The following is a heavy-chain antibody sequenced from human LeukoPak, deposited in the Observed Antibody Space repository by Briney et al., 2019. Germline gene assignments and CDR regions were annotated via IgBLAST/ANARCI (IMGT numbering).Heavy chain of an antibody. J-gene: IGHJ6*03. CDR3: ARGSSDFWTPYMDA. CDR1: GFSFNTYT. V-gene: IGHV3-21*01. CDR2: ISSTSSYI. D-gene: IGHD3-3*01. Sequence: GGSLRLSCAASGFSFNTYTMNWVRQAPGKGLEWVSSISSTSSYIYYANSVKGRFSVSRDNAKNSLYLQMNSLRAEDTAVYYCARGSSDFWTPYMDAWGKGTTVTVSS.